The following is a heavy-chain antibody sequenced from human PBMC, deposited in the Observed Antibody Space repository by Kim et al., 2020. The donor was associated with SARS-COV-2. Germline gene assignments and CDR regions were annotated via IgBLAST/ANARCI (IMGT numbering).Heavy chain of an antibody. CDR3: ARDRSWSENDY. CDR2: ISYDGSNK. J-gene: IGHJ4*02. V-gene: IGHV3-30-3*01. Sequence: GGSLRLSCAASGFTFSSYAMHWVRQAPGKGLEWVAVISYDGSNKYYADSVKGRFTISRDNSKNTLYLQMNSLRAEDTAVYYCARDRSWSENDYWGQGTLVTVSS. CDR1: GFTFSSYA.